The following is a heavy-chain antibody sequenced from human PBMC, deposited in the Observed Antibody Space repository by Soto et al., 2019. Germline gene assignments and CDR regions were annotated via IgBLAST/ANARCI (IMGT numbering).Heavy chain of an antibody. CDR2: ISGSGDST. D-gene: IGHD3-22*01. CDR3: ARVDNSSGYLYYFDY. V-gene: IGHV3-23*01. J-gene: IGHJ4*02. CDR1: GFTFSSYP. Sequence: GGSLRLSCAASGFTFSSYPMTWVRQAPGKGLEWVSAISGSGDSTYYADSVKGRFTISRDNSKNTLYLQMSSLRAEDTAVYYCARVDNSSGYLYYFDYWGQGTLVTVSS.